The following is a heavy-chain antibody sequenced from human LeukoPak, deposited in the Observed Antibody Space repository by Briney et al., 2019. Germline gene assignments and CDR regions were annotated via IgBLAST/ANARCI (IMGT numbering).Heavy chain of an antibody. D-gene: IGHD2-15*01. Sequence: SQTLSLTCTVSGGSIYSGSYYWSWIRQPAGKGLEWIGRIYTSGSTNYNPSLKSRVTISVDTSKNQFSLKLSSVTAADTAVYYCARQGWRPYYYYYMDVWGKGTTVTVSS. CDR3: ARQGWRPYYYYYMDV. J-gene: IGHJ6*03. V-gene: IGHV4-61*02. CDR1: GGSIYSGSYY. CDR2: IYTSGST.